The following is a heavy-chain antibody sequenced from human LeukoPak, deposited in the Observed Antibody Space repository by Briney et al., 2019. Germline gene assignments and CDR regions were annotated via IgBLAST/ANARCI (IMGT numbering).Heavy chain of an antibody. CDR3: ARESYGSGSY. Sequence: SETLSLTCTVSGGSISSSSYYWGWIRQPPGKGLEWIGSIYYGGSTYYNPSLKSRVTISVGTSKNQFSLKLSSVTAADTAVYYCARESYGSGSYWGQGTLVTVSS. CDR1: GGSISSSSYY. CDR2: IYYGGST. D-gene: IGHD3-10*01. J-gene: IGHJ4*02. V-gene: IGHV4-39*07.